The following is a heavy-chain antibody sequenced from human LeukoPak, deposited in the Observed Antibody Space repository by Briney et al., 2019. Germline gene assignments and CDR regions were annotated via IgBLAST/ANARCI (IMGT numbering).Heavy chain of an antibody. V-gene: IGHV4-34*01. CDR1: GGSFSDDY. CDR3: AKRYSYGYRRSSYYYYGMDV. CDR2: INHSGHT. D-gene: IGHD5-18*01. J-gene: IGHJ6*02. Sequence: SETLSLTCAVYGGSFSDDYWSWIRQPPGKGLEWIGEINHSGHTSYNPSLKSRVTISIDTSKNQFSLKVRSVTAADTAVYYCAKRYSYGYRRSSYYYYGMDVWGQGTTVTVSS.